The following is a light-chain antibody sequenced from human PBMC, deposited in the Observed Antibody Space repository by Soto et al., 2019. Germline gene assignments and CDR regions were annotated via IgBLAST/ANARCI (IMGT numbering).Light chain of an antibody. V-gene: IGLV2-14*01. J-gene: IGLJ1*01. CDR2: EVN. Sequence: QSALTQPASVSGSPGQSITISCTGTSTDIGRYDYVSWYQLHPGKAPKLMVFEVNYRPSGVSYRFSGSKSGNTASLTISGLQAEDEADYFCSSYSISTAYLFGTGTKVTV. CDR1: STDIGRYDY. CDR3: SSYSISTAYL.